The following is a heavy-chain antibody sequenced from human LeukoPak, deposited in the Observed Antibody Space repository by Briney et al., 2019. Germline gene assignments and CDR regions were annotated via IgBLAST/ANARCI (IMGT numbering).Heavy chain of an antibody. CDR3: AKARDLNYYDSSGHQGGFDP. V-gene: IGHV3-30-3*01. CDR1: GFTFSSYA. D-gene: IGHD3-22*01. Sequence: GRSLRLSCAASGFTFSSYAMHWVRQAPGKGLEWVAVISNDGSNKYYADSVKGRFTISRDNSKNTLYLQMNSLRAEDTAVYYCAKARDLNYYDSSGHQGGFDPWGQGTLVTVSS. J-gene: IGHJ5*02. CDR2: ISNDGSNK.